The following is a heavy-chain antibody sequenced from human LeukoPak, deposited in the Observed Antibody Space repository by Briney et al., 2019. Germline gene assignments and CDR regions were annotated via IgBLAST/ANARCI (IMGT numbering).Heavy chain of an antibody. J-gene: IGHJ6*03. D-gene: IGHD6-19*01. V-gene: IGHV1-69*05. CDR1: GGTFSSYA. CDR2: IIPIFGTA. CDR3: ARTLEYSSGWHDYYYYMDV. Sequence: SVKVSCKASGGTFSSYAISWVRQAPGQGLEWMGGIIPIFGTANYAQKFQGRVTITTDESTSTAYMELSSLRSEDTAVYYCARTLEYSSGWHDYYYYMDVWGKGTTVTVSS.